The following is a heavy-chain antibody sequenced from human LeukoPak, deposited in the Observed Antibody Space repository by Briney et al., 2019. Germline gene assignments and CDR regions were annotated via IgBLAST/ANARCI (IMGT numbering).Heavy chain of an antibody. J-gene: IGHJ4*02. CDR2: ISAYNGNT. D-gene: IGHD6-19*01. CDR1: GYTFNSYG. CDR3: ARDYRGIAVADYYFDY. Sequence: ASVKVSCKASGYTFNSYGISWMRQAPGQGLEWMGWISAYNGNTKYAQKFQGRVTMTTDTSTSTAYMELKGLRSDDTAVYYCARDYRGIAVADYYFDYWGQGTLVTVSS. V-gene: IGHV1-18*01.